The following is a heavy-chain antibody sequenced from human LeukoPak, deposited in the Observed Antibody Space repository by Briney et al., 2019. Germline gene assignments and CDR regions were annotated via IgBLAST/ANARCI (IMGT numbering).Heavy chain of an antibody. CDR2: ITGGSGAK. CDR1: GFTFSNFA. CDR3: AKDTPLTTYTSGWSSNSFDY. V-gene: IGHV3-23*01. Sequence: GRSLRVSCTASGFTFSNFAMSWVRQAPGKGLEWVSTITGGSGAKYYADSVKGRFTIPRDNSKDTLYLQMHSLRAEDTAVYFCAKDTPLTTYTSGWSSNSFDYWGQGTLVAVSS. J-gene: IGHJ4*02. D-gene: IGHD6-19*01.